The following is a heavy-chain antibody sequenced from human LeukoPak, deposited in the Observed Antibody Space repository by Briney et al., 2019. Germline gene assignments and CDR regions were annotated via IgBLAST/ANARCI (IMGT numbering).Heavy chain of an antibody. V-gene: IGHV3-30*02. J-gene: IGHJ3*02. Sequence: GGSLRLSCAASGFTFSNYDMHWVRQAPGKGLEWVAFIRYDGSNKYYADSVKGRFTISRDNSKNTLYLQMNSLRAEDTAVYYCAKDIVVVPAAYDAFDIWGQGTMVTVSS. CDR2: IRYDGSNK. CDR3: AKDIVVVPAAYDAFDI. D-gene: IGHD2-2*01. CDR1: GFTFSNYD.